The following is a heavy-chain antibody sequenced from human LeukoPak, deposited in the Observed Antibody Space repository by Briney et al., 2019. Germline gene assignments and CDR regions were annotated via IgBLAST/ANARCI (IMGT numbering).Heavy chain of an antibody. V-gene: IGHV1-46*01. J-gene: IGHJ5*02. D-gene: IGHD3-16*01. CDR2: INPSGGST. CDR1: GYTFTSYY. CDR3: ARRRRGNWFDP. Sequence: GASVKVSCKASGYTFTSYYMHWVRQAPGQGLEWRGIINPSGGSTSYAQKFQGRVTMTRDMSTSTVYMELSSLRSEDTAVYYCARRRRGNWFDPWGQGTLVTVSS.